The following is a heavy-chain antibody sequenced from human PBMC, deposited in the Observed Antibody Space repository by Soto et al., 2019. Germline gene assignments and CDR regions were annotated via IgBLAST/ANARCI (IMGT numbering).Heavy chain of an antibody. CDR3: ARGQGQLEGYYYYYMDV. J-gene: IGHJ6*03. V-gene: IGHV4-59*01. Sequence: SETLSLTCTVSGGSISSYYWSWIRQPPGKGLEWIGYIYYSGSTNYNPSLKSRVTISVDTSKNQFSLKLSSVTAADTAVYYCARGQGQLEGYYYYYMDVWGKGTTVTVSS. CDR2: IYYSGST. CDR1: GGSISSYY. D-gene: IGHD6-13*01.